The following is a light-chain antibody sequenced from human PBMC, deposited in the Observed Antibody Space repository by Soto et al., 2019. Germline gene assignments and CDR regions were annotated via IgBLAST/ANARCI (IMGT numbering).Light chain of an antibody. CDR1: SSDVGGYNS. Sequence: QSVLTQPASVSGSPGQSITISCTGTSSDVGGYNSVSWYQQHPGKAPKLMIYDVSNRPSGVSNRFSGYKSGNTASLTISGLQAEDDADYYCSSYTSSSSYVFGPGTKLTVL. CDR2: DVS. CDR3: SSYTSSSSYV. V-gene: IGLV2-14*01. J-gene: IGLJ1*01.